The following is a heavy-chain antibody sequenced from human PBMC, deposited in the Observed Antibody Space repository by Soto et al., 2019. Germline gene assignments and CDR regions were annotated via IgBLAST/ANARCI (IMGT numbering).Heavy chain of an antibody. V-gene: IGHV4-38-2*01. CDR1: GFSINSAYY. Sequence: SETLSLTCAVSGFSINSAYYWGWVRQPPGKGLEWIGSIYYSGSTHYNPSLKSRVTISLDRSKNQFSLNLSSVTAADSAVYYCAQTAGGGFCSSSSCSLLNWFDPWGQGILVTVSS. D-gene: IGHD2-2*01. CDR3: AQTAGGGFCSSSSCSLLNWFDP. J-gene: IGHJ5*02. CDR2: IYYSGST.